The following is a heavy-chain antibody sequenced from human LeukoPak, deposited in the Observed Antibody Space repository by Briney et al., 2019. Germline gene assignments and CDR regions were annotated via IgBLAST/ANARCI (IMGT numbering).Heavy chain of an antibody. CDR2: INAGNGNT. CDR3: ARVYSSSRGNYFDY. D-gene: IGHD6-13*01. V-gene: IGHV1-3*01. J-gene: IGHJ4*02. Sequence: ASVKVSCKASGHTFTTFAIHWVRHAPGQSLEWMGWINAGNGNTIYSQKFQGRVTITRDTSASTAYMELSSLRSEDTAVYYCARVYSSSRGNYFDYWGQGTLVTVSS. CDR1: GHTFTTFA.